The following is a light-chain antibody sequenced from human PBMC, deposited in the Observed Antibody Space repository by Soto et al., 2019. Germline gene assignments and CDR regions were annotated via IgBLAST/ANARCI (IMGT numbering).Light chain of an antibody. CDR3: KQSYSNLRT. CDR1: QNISSY. V-gene: IGKV1-39*01. Sequence: DIQMTQAPSSLSASVGDRVTITCRASQNISSYLNWYQQKPGKAPQLLIYAASSLQSGVPSRFSGSGSGTDFTLTISSLQPEDFATYYCKQSYSNLRTFGQGTKVDI. CDR2: AAS. J-gene: IGKJ1*01.